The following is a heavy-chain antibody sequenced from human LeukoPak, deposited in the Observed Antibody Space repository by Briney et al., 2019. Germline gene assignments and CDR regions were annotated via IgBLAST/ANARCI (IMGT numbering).Heavy chain of an antibody. J-gene: IGHJ4*02. D-gene: IGHD2-15*01. CDR3: ARDSFPHLLGYYFDY. CDR2: IWYDGSNK. CDR1: GFTFSSYG. V-gene: IGHV3-33*01. Sequence: GRSLRLSCAASGFTFSSYGMHWVRQAPGKGLEWVAVIWYDGSNKYYADSVKGGFTISRDNSKNTLYLQMNSLRAEDTAVYYCARDSFPHLLGYYFDYWGQGTLVTVSS.